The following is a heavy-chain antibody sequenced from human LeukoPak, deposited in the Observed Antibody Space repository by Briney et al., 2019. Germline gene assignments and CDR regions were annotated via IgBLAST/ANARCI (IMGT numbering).Heavy chain of an antibody. CDR1: GFSLSTSGVG. V-gene: IGHV2-5*02. Sequence: SGPTLVKPTQTLTLTCTFSGFSLSTSGVGVGWIRQPPGKALEWLALLYWDDDKRYSPSLKSRLTITKDTSKNQVVLTMTNMDPVDTATYYCAHGGVTTSGFDYWGQGTLVTVSS. CDR3: AHGGVTTSGFDY. D-gene: IGHD4-17*01. J-gene: IGHJ4*02. CDR2: LYWDDDK.